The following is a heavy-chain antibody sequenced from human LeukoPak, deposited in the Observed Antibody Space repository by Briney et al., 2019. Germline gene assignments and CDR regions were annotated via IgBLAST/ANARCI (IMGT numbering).Heavy chain of an antibody. CDR3: VRLRRNTDSSGYYYYYDY. CDR1: QFSFSSYS. J-gene: IGHJ4*02. D-gene: IGHD3-22*01. V-gene: IGHV3-21*01. CDR2: INKGATHM. Sequence: NPGGSLRLSCEASQFSFSSYSFNWVRQAPGQGLEWVSSINKGATHMYYADSMKGRFTVSRDGAKNSLYLQMNSLRAEDTAVYYCVRLRRNTDSSGYYYYYDYWGRGTLVTVSS.